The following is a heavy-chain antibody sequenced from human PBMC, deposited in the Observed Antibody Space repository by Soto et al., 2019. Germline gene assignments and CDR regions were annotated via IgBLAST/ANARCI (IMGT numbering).Heavy chain of an antibody. Sequence: QITLKESGPTLVKPTQTLTLTCTFSGFSLSTGGVGVGWIRRPPGKALEWLALIYWDDDKRYNPSLKSRLTITKDTSKNQVVLTMTNMDPVDTATYYCARAQWFGDPFDYWGQGTLVTVSS. CDR3: ARAQWFGDPFDY. V-gene: IGHV2-5*02. J-gene: IGHJ4*02. CDR1: GFSLSTGGVG. D-gene: IGHD3-10*01. CDR2: IYWDDDK.